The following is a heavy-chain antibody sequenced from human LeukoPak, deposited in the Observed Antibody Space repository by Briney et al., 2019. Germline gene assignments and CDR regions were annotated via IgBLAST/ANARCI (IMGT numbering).Heavy chain of an antibody. CDR1: GFTFSTYA. J-gene: IGHJ4*02. Sequence: PGGSLRLSCATSGFTFSTYAMSWVRQAPGKGLEWVSGISHSGGRTYHADSVKGRFTISRDNSKNTLYLQMNSLRAEDMAVYFCAKLDYYDTHWGQGTLVTVSS. CDR2: ISHSGGRT. CDR3: AKLDYYDTH. D-gene: IGHD3-22*01. V-gene: IGHV3-23*01.